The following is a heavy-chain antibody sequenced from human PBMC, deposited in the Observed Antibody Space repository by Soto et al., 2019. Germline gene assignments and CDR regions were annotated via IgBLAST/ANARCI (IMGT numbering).Heavy chain of an antibody. CDR3: ARGYTPKIIDY. V-gene: IGHV4-39*01. Sequence: SETLSLTCTLSGGSIRFSNYYWGWIRQSPGKGLEWIGNIYYTGSTYYNPSLKSRVTISVDTSKNQFSLSLRSVTAADTAVYYCARGYTPKIIDYWGQGTLVTVSS. CDR1: GGSIRFSNYY. J-gene: IGHJ4*02. D-gene: IGHD5-12*01. CDR2: IYYTGST.